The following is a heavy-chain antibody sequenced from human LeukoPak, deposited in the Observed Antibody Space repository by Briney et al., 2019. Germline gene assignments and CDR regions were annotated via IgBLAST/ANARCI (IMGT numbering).Heavy chain of an antibody. Sequence: PSETLSLTCTVSGGSISSSSYYWGWIRQPPGKGLEWIGSIYYSGSTYYNPSLKSRVTISVDTSKNQFSPKLSSVTAADTAVYYCARLDDSSGYSAYPLDYWGQGTLVTVSS. CDR1: GGSISSSSYY. CDR3: ARLDDSSGYSAYPLDY. J-gene: IGHJ4*02. V-gene: IGHV4-39*01. CDR2: IYYSGST. D-gene: IGHD3-22*01.